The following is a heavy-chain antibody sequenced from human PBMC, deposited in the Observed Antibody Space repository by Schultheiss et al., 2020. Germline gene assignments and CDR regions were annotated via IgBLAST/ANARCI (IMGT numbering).Heavy chain of an antibody. CDR2: ISAYNGNT. V-gene: IGHV1-18*01. J-gene: IGHJ4*02. D-gene: IGHD3-22*01. Sequence: ASVKVSCKASGGTFSSYTISWVRQAPGQGLEWMGWISAYNGNTNYAQKLQGRVTMTTDTSTSTAYMELRSLRSDDTAVYYCAREKNYDSSGYYSSRFDYWGQGTLVNVYS. CDR3: AREKNYDSSGYYSSRFDY. CDR1: GGTFSSYT.